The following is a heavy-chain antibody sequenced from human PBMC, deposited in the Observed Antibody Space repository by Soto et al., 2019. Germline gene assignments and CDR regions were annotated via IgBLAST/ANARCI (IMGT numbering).Heavy chain of an antibody. CDR2: MSGSSSTT. CDR3: AREGVTNYTDYYFDL. Sequence: PGGSLRLSCATSGLTFSNYAMSWVRQAPGGGLEWVSSMSGSSSTTYYADSVRGRFTISRDRSKNTLYIQMSSLRAEDTAIYYCAREGVTNYTDYYFDLWGHGALVTVSS. J-gene: IGHJ4*01. D-gene: IGHD4-4*01. CDR1: GLTFSNYA. V-gene: IGHV3-23*01.